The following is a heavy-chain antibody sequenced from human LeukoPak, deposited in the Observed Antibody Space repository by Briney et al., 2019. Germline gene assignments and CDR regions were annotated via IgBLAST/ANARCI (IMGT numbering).Heavy chain of an antibody. V-gene: IGHV4-34*01. J-gene: IGHJ3*02. CDR3: ARDYRRTPTGYSSGWRHLDAFDI. CDR1: GGSFSGYY. D-gene: IGHD6-19*01. CDR2: INHSGST. Sequence: SETLSLTCAVYGGSFSGYYWSWIRQPPGKGLEWIGEINHSGSTNYNPSLKSRVTISVDTSKNQFSLKLSSVTAADTAVYYCARDYRRTPTGYSSGWRHLDAFDIWGQGTMVTVSS.